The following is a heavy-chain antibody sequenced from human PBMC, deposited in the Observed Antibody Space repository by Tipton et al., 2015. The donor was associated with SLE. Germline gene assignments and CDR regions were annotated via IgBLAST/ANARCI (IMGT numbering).Heavy chain of an antibody. V-gene: IGHV4-39*01. Sequence: TLSLTCNVSGASLRSSSYYWGWFRQPPGKGLEWIGSIYYSGNTYYNPSLKSRVTISVDTSRNQFSLRVRSVTAADTAVYYCVRVYSSGWYVYWGQGTLVTVSS. CDR1: GASLRSSSYY. CDR3: VRVYSSGWYVY. D-gene: IGHD6-19*01. CDR2: IYYSGNT. J-gene: IGHJ4*02.